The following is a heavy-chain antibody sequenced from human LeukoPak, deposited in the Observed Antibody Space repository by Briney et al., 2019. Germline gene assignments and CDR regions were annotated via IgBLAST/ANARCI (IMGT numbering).Heavy chain of an antibody. J-gene: IGHJ6*03. CDR2: ISSSSSYI. CDR3: ARTGALNWKYYYYYYMDV. D-gene: IGHD1-1*01. CDR1: GFTFSSYS. V-gene: IGHV3-21*01. Sequence: PGGSLRLSCAASGFTFSSYSMNWVRQAPGKGLEWVSSISSSSSYIYYADSVKGRFTISRDNAKNSLYLQMNSLRAEDTAVYYCARTGALNWKYYYYYYMDVWGKGTTVTVSS.